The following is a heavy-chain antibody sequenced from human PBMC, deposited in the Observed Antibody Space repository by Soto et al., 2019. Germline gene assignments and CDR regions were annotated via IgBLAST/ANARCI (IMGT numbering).Heavy chain of an antibody. CDR1: GGSFSGYY. Sequence: QVQLQQWGAGLLKPSETLSLTCAVYGGSFSGYYWSWIRQPPGKGLEWIGEINHSGSTNYNPSLKSRVTLSVDTSKSQFSLKLSSVPAADTAVYYCARGKRLVVVAATLGYYGMDVWVQGTTVTVSS. J-gene: IGHJ6*02. V-gene: IGHV4-34*01. CDR3: ARGKRLVVVAATLGYYGMDV. CDR2: INHSGST. D-gene: IGHD2-15*01.